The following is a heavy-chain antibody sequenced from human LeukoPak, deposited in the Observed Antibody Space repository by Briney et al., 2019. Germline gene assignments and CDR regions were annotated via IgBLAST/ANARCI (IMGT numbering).Heavy chain of an antibody. CDR1: GGTFSSYA. CDR2: IIPIFGTA. Sequence: SVKVSCKASGGTFSSYAISWVRQAPGQGLEWMGGIIPIFGTANYAQKFQGRVTITADESTSTAYMELRSLRSDDTAVYYCARDSSIAAGPPFDYWGQGTLVTVSS. J-gene: IGHJ4*02. CDR3: ARDSSIAAGPPFDY. V-gene: IGHV1-69*01. D-gene: IGHD6-6*01.